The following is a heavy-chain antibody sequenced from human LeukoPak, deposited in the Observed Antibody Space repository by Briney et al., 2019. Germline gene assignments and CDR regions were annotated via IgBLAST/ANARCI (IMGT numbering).Heavy chain of an antibody. Sequence: GGSLRLSCAASGFTVSSNYMSWVRQAPGNGLEWVSVIYSGGSTYYADSVKGRFTISRDNSKNTLYLQMNSLRAEDTAVYYCASTITGPYWYFDLWGRGTLVTVSS. CDR3: ASTITGPYWYFDL. D-gene: IGHD1-20*01. J-gene: IGHJ2*01. CDR1: GFTVSSNY. V-gene: IGHV3-53*01. CDR2: IYSGGST.